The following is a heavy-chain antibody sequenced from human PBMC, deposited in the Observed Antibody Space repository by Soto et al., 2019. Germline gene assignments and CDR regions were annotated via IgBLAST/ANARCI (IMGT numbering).Heavy chain of an antibody. J-gene: IGHJ5*02. CDR1: GDSVSTNSAT. D-gene: IGHD3-22*01. CDR3: ATEYYDSSGLVT. CDR2: TYYRSKWYN. V-gene: IGHV6-1*01. Sequence: SQTLSLTCAISGDSVSTNSATWDWIRQSPSRGLEWLGRTYYRSKWYNDYAVSVKGRITINPDTSNNQLSLQLNSVTPEDTALYYCATEYYDSSGLVTWGRGTLVTVSS.